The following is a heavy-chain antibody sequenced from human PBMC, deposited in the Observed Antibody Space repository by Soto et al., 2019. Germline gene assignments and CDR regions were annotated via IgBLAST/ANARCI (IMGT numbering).Heavy chain of an antibody. J-gene: IGHJ5*02. CDR1: GGSMSSYY. Sequence: PSETLSLTCTVSGGSMSSYYWTWIRQPAGKGLEWIGRVYSSGGTHYNPSLKSRVTISLDTSKNQFSLRLLSVPDADTAVYYCARGQRFSAWFDPWGEGTLVTVS. V-gene: IGHV4-4*07. CDR2: VYSSGGT. D-gene: IGHD3-3*01. CDR3: ARGQRFSAWFDP.